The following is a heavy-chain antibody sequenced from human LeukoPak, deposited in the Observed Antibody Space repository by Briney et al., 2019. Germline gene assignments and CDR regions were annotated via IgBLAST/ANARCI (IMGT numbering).Heavy chain of an antibody. D-gene: IGHD1-26*01. Sequence: ASVKVSCKASGYTFTGYYMYWVRQAPGQGLEWMGRINPNSGGINYAQKFQGRVTMTRHTSISTVYMELSRLRSDDTAVYYCARDAENSGSYYFDYCSQGTLVTVPS. J-gene: IGHJ4*02. CDR1: GYTFTGYY. V-gene: IGHV1-2*06. CDR2: INPNSGGI. CDR3: ARDAENSGSYYFDY.